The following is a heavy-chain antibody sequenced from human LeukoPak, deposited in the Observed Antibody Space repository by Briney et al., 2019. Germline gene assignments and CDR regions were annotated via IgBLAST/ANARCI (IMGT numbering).Heavy chain of an antibody. D-gene: IGHD2-15*01. V-gene: IGHV3-23*01. J-gene: IGHJ4*02. Sequence: PGGSLRLSCAASGFTFSSYAMSWVRQAPGKGLEWVSAISGSGGSTYYADSVKGRFTISRDNSKNTLYLQMNSLRAEDTAVYYCARDKMSGGAGTDYWGQGTLVTVSP. CDR1: GFTFSSYA. CDR2: ISGSGGST. CDR3: ARDKMSGGAGTDY.